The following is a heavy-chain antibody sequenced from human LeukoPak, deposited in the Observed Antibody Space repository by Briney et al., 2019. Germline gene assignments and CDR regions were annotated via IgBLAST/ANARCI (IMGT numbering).Heavy chain of an antibody. D-gene: IGHD4-17*01. J-gene: IGHJ4*02. CDR1: GGSISNYY. V-gene: IGHV4-59*01. Sequence: SETLSLTCTVSGGSISNYYWTWIRQPPGXGREWIGYIYYSGSTNYNPSLKSRVTISVDTSKNQFFLTLSSVTAADTAVYYCARNPHDYGDSRFDYWGQGTLVTVSS. CDR2: IYYSGST. CDR3: ARNPHDYGDSRFDY.